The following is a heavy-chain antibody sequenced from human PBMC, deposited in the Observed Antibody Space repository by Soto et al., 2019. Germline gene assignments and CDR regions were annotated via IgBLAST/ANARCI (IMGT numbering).Heavy chain of an antibody. CDR2: IYVTGAV. CDR3: ARLRIATNNYKWFDP. J-gene: IGHJ5*02. Sequence: SETLSITCSVSGGSLSGNYYWSWIRQVAGKGREGIGHIYVTGAVDYNPSLRDRITISQDTSERQFSLNLRLVTAADTAVYYCARLRIATNNYKWFDPWGQGTLVTVSS. V-gene: IGHV4-31*02. CDR1: GGSLSGNYY. D-gene: IGHD2-21*01.